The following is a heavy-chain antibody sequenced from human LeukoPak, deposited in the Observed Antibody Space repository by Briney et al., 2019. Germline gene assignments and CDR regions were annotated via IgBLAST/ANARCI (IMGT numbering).Heavy chain of an antibody. D-gene: IGHD2-15*01. Sequence: GGSLRLSCAASGFTVSGDYVSWVRQAPEKGLEWVSVIYSGADTYYADSVKGRFTISRHSSQNTVFLQMNSLRPEDTAVYYCARAQYCSGGSCYSGTLGSWGQGTLVTVSS. CDR2: IYSGADT. CDR3: ARAQYCSGGSCYSGTLGS. J-gene: IGHJ5*02. CDR1: GFTVSGDY. V-gene: IGHV3-53*04.